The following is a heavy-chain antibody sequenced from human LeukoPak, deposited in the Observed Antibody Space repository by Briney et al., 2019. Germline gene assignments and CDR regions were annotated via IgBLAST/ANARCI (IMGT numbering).Heavy chain of an antibody. V-gene: IGHV4-39*01. D-gene: IGHD2-15*01. CDR3: ALEGTGGGFEI. CDR2: LHYSGRT. CDR1: GGSISSSSYF. J-gene: IGHJ3*02. Sequence: SETLSLTCSVSGGSISSSSYFWGGIRQPPGKGLEWIGSLHYSGRTYYKSSVKSRVIISVDTSKNQFSLRLTSVTAADTAVYYCALEGTGGGFEIWGQGTMVTVSS.